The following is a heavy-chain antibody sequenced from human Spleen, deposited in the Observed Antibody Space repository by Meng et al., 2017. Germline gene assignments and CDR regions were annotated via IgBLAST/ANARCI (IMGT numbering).Heavy chain of an antibody. CDR2: LYQSGST. V-gene: IGHV4-38-2*01. J-gene: IGHJ6*02. CDR1: GYPISSSYN. Sequence: ESLKISCGVSGYPISSSYNWGWIRQPPGKGLEWIGSLYQSGSTYYNPSLKSRVTMSLDTSKNQFSLRLSSVTAADTGVYYCARGAAVTLIFYHALDVWGQGTTVTVSS. CDR3: ARGAAVTLIFYHALDV. D-gene: IGHD4-17*01.